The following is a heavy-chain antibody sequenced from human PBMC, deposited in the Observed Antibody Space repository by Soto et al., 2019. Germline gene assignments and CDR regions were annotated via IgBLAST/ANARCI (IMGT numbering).Heavy chain of an antibody. CDR2: ISYDGSNK. CDR1: GCTFSNNK. Sequence: SERSLRLYCADSGCTFSNNKISWVRQAPGKGLEWVAVISYDGSNKYYADSVKGRFTISRDNSKNTLYLQINSLRAEDMAVYYCACDSSGYYYYYGMDVWGQGTTVTVSS. J-gene: IGHJ6*02. CDR3: ACDSSGYYYYYGMDV. V-gene: IGHV3-30-3*01. D-gene: IGHD3-22*01.